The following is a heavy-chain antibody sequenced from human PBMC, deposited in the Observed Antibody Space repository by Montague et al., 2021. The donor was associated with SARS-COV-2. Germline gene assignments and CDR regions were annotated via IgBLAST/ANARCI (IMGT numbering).Heavy chain of an antibody. J-gene: IGHJ5*02. CDR2: INHSGST. CDR1: GGSFSGYY. D-gene: IGHD3-10*01. Sequence: SETLSLTCAVYGGSFSGYYWSWIRQPPGKGLEWIGEINHSGSTNYNPSLKSRVTISVDTSKNQFSLKLSSVTAADTAVYYCARGLVGLLWFGEKYLGENWFDPWGQGTLVTVSS. CDR3: ARGLVGLLWFGEKYLGENWFDP. V-gene: IGHV4-34*01.